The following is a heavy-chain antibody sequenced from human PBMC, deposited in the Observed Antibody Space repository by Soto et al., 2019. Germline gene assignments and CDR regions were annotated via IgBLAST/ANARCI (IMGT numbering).Heavy chain of an antibody. CDR3: ARDYDSSGYPGYYFDY. V-gene: IGHV3-33*01. CDR2: IWYDGSNK. CDR1: GFTFSSYG. Sequence: QVQLVESGGGVVQPGRSLRLSCAASGFTFSSYGMHWVRQAPGKGLEWVAVIWYDGSNKYYADSVKGRFTISRDNSKNTLYLQMNSLGAEDTAVYYCARDYDSSGYPGYYFDYWGQGTLVTVSS. J-gene: IGHJ4*02. D-gene: IGHD3-22*01.